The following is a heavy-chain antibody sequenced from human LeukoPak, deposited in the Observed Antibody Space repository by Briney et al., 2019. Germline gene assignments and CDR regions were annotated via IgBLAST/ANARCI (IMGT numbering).Heavy chain of an antibody. Sequence: SETLSLTCTVSGGSISSYYWSWIREPPGKGLEWIGYIYYSGSTNYNPSLKSRVTISVDTSKNQFSLKLSSVTAADTAVYYCAGVVAAAGTPLYYGMDVWGQGTTVTVSS. V-gene: IGHV4-59*08. CDR1: GGSISSYY. D-gene: IGHD6-13*01. CDR2: IYYSGST. CDR3: AGVVAAAGTPLYYGMDV. J-gene: IGHJ6*02.